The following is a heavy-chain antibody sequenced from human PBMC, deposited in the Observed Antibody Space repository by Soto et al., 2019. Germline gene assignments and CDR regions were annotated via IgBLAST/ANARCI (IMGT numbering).Heavy chain of an antibody. CDR2: IIPIFGTA. D-gene: IGHD1-26*01. Sequence: QVQLVQSGAEVKKPGSSVKVSCKASGGTFSSYVISWVRQAPGQGLEWMGGIIPIFGTANYAQKFQGRVTITADESTSTAYMELNRLRSEDTDVDYCAREEAVVGAISYYYGMDVWGQGTTVTVSS. CDR3: AREEAVVGAISYYYGMDV. CDR1: GGTFSSYV. J-gene: IGHJ6*02. V-gene: IGHV1-69*01.